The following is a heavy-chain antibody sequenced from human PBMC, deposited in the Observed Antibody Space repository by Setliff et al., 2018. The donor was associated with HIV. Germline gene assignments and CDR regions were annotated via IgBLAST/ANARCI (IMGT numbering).Heavy chain of an antibody. J-gene: IGHJ3*02. Sequence: ASVKVSCKASGYTFNNYDINWVRQATGQGLEWMGRMNPDSGNTEYAQQFQGRVTMTRNTSISTAYMELSSLRSEDTAIYYCARHDGLRSVHGAFDIWGQGTMVTVS. V-gene: IGHV1-8*02. CDR1: GYTFNNYD. CDR2: MNPDSGNT. D-gene: IGHD4-17*01. CDR3: ARHDGLRSVHGAFDI.